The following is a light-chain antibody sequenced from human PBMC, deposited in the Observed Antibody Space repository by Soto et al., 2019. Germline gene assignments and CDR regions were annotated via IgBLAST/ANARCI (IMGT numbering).Light chain of an antibody. CDR1: QSVDSTY. V-gene: IGKV3-20*01. CDR3: QQYGSSPRVT. J-gene: IGKJ3*01. CDR2: ATS. Sequence: EIALTQPPGTLALSAGERPSLSCSPRQSVDSTYLAWYQQKPDQSPRLLIYATSTRAAGIPDRFSGSGSGTDFTLTISRLEPDDVAVYYCQQYGSSPRVTFGPGTKVDIK.